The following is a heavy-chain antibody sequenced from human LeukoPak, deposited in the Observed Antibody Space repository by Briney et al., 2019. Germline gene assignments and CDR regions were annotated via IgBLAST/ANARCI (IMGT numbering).Heavy chain of an antibody. CDR1: GFTFDDYA. CDR2: ISWNSGSI. Sequence: GGSLRLSCAASGFTFDDYAMHWVRQAPGKGPEWVSGISWNSGSIGYADSVKGRFTISRDNAKNSLYLQMNSLRAGDMALYYCAKDISPIYCSSTSCSLGAFDIWGQGTMVTVSS. J-gene: IGHJ3*02. CDR3: AKDISPIYCSSTSCSLGAFDI. V-gene: IGHV3-9*03. D-gene: IGHD2-2*01.